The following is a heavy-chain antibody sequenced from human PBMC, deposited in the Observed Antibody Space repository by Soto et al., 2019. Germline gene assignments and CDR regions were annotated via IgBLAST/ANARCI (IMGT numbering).Heavy chain of an antibody. V-gene: IGHV1-69*12. CDR1: GGTFSSYA. D-gene: IGHD3-10*01. J-gene: IGHJ5*02. Sequence: QVQLVQSGAEVKKPGSSVKVSCKASGGTFSSYAISWVRQAPGQGLEWMGGIIPIFGTANYAQKFQGRVTITADASTSTACRELSSLGAEDTAVYYWAISRGGFGDLAFDPWGQGTLVTVSS. CDR3: AISRGGFGDLAFDP. CDR2: IIPIFGTA.